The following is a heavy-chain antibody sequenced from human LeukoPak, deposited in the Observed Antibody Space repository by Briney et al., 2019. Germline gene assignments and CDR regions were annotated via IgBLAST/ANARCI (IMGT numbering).Heavy chain of an antibody. CDR2: IKQDGSEK. J-gene: IGHJ6*02. Sequence: GGSLRLSCAASGFTFSSYWMSWVRQALGKGLEWVANIKQDGSEKYYVDSVKGRFTISRDNAKNTLYLQMNTLRVEDTAVYYCTRDLMDYDVSTGLHHYYMDVWGQGTTVTVSS. CDR3: TRDLMDYDVSTGLHHYYMDV. CDR1: GFTFSSYW. V-gene: IGHV3-7*01. D-gene: IGHD3-9*01.